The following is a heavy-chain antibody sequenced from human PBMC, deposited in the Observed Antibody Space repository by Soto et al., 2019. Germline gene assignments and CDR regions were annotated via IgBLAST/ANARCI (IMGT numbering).Heavy chain of an antibody. D-gene: IGHD6-13*01. Sequence: GGSLRLSCAASGFTFSSYAMHWVRQAPGKGLEWVAVISYDGSNKYYADSVKGRFTISRDNSKNTLYLQMNSLRAEDTAVYYCARAAAGNPYYYYYGMDVWAQGTTVTVSS. J-gene: IGHJ6*02. CDR1: GFTFSSYA. V-gene: IGHV3-30-3*01. CDR2: ISYDGSNK. CDR3: ARAAAGNPYYYYYGMDV.